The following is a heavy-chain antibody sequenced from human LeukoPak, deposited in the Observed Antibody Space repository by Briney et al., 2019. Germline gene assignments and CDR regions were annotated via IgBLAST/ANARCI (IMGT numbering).Heavy chain of an antibody. Sequence: PSETLSFTCTVSGGSISSGSYYWSWIRQRPGKGLEWIGYSYYSGSTHYNPSLKSRLTISVDTSKNQFSLRLTSVTAADTAVYYCARGFYYDSSGYTFDPWGQGTLVTVSS. V-gene: IGHV4-31*03. J-gene: IGHJ5*02. CDR1: GGSISSGSYY. CDR3: ARGFYYDSSGYTFDP. CDR2: SYYSGST. D-gene: IGHD3-22*01.